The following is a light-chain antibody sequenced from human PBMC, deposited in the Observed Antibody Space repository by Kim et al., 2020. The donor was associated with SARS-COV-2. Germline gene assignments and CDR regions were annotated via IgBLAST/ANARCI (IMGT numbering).Light chain of an antibody. CDR1: EYIYTW. V-gene: IGKV1-12*01. CDR3: QELNTFPLT. CDR2: GAS. Sequence: ASVGDRVTITCRESEYIYTWLAWYQQQPGKAPKLLISGASNLQPGVPPRFSASGSGTDFTLTISRLQPEDFATYYCQELNTFPLTFGGGNKVDIK. J-gene: IGKJ4*01.